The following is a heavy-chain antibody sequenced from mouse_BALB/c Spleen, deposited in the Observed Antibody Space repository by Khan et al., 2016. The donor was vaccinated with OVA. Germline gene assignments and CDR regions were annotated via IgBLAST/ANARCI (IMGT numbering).Heavy chain of an antibody. J-gene: IGHJ3*01. CDR3: ARGYFGNYEFAY. Sequence: QVQLQQSGAELVKPGASVKLSCKTSGYTFTNYWIQWIKQRPGQGLGWIGQIFPGTGTTYYNEIFKAKATLTIDTSSSTAYMQLTSLTSEDSAVYFCARGYFGNYEFAYWGQGTPVTVSP. D-gene: IGHD2-1*01. CDR2: IFPGTGTT. V-gene: IGHV1S132*01. CDR1: GYTFTNYW.